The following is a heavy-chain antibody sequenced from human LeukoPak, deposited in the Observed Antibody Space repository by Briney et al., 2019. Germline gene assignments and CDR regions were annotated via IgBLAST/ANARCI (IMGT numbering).Heavy chain of an antibody. CDR3: ASGTHYYDSSGYYGWGAFDI. CDR2: IYYSGST. CDR1: GGSISRYY. Sequence: SETLSLTCTVSGGSISRYYWSWIRQPPGKGLEWIGYIYYSGSTNYNPSLKSRVTISVDTSKNQFSLKLSSVTAADTAVYYCASGTHYYDSSGYYGWGAFDIWGQGTMVTVSS. J-gene: IGHJ3*02. D-gene: IGHD3-22*01. V-gene: IGHV4-59*01.